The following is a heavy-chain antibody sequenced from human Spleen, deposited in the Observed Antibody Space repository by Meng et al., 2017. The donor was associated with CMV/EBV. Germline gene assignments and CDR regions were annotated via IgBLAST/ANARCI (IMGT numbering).Heavy chain of an antibody. CDR3: ARSYWTRTTVTQGVFDY. CDR1: GYTFTSYY. CDR2: INPSGGST. J-gene: IGHJ4*02. Sequence: QLVQACAELKKPGASVKVSCKASGYTFTSYYMHWVRQAPGQGLEWMGIINPSGGSTSYARKFQGRVTMTRDTSTSTVYMELSSLRSEDTAVYYCARSYWTRTTVTQGVFDYWGQGTLVTVSS. D-gene: IGHD4-11*01. V-gene: IGHV1-46*01.